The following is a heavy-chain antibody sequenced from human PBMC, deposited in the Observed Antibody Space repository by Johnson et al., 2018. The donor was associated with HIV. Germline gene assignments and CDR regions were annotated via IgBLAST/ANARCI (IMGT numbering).Heavy chain of an antibody. J-gene: IGHJ3*02. CDR1: GFTFSSYG. Sequence: QVQLVESGGGVVQPGRSLRLSCAASGFTFSSYGMHWVRQAPGKGLEWVAFIRYDGSNKYYADSVKGRFTISRDDSKNTLYLQMNSLIPEDTAVYYCARVRRSGWYDNDAFDIWGQGTMGTVSS. CDR3: ARVRRSGWYDNDAFDI. V-gene: IGHV3-30*02. CDR2: IRYDGSNK. D-gene: IGHD6-19*01.